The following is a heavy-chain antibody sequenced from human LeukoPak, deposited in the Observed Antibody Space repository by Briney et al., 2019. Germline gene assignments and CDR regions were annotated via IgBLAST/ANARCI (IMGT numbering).Heavy chain of an antibody. CDR1: GGSFSGYY. CDR2: INHSGST. CDR3: ARSHYYDSSGSHNNWFDP. V-gene: IGHV4-34*01. J-gene: IGHJ5*02. D-gene: IGHD3-22*01. Sequence: PSETLSLTCAVYGGSFSGYYWSWIRQPPGKGLEWIGEINHSGSTNYNPSLKSRVTISVDTSKNQFSLKLSSVTAADTAVFYCARSHYYDSSGSHNNWFDPWGQGTLVTVSS.